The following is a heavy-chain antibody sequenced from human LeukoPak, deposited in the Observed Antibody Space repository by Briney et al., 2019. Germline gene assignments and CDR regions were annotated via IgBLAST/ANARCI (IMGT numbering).Heavy chain of an antibody. Sequence: PGGSLRLSCAASGFTFSSYGMHWVRQAPGKGLEWVAVIWYDGSNKYYADSVKGRFTISRDNSKNTLYLQMNSLRAEDTAVYYCGRGPMIVVVDYYYYGMDVWGQGTTVTVSS. CDR1: GFTFSSYG. V-gene: IGHV3-33*01. CDR2: IWYDGSNK. CDR3: GRGPMIVVVDYYYYGMDV. J-gene: IGHJ6*02. D-gene: IGHD3-22*01.